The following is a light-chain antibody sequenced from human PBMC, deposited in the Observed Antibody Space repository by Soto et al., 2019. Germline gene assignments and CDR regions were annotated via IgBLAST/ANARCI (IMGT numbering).Light chain of an antibody. CDR1: QTVGTS. Sequence: EIVLTQSPATLSVSPGERATLSCRASQTVGTSLVWYQQKPGQAPSLLIYGASTRAAGIPARFSGSGSGTDFTLTISSLQSEDVAVYYCQQHNAGPLTFGGGTEVEIK. J-gene: IGKJ4*01. V-gene: IGKV3-15*01. CDR2: GAS. CDR3: QQHNAGPLT.